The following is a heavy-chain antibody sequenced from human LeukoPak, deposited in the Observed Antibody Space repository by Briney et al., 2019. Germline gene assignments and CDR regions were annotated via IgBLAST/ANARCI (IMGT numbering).Heavy chain of an antibody. CDR1: GFTFSNFD. D-gene: IGHD3-10*01. Sequence: EAAGTLSLSCAAYGFTFSNFDWNWIRQAPGKGLEWVSYINSSSSAIYYASFVKGRITISRDNAKNSMYLQMNSLRAEDTAVYYCARGGRTMIRGIPGAMDVWGQGTTVTVSS. CDR3: ARGGRTMIRGIPGAMDV. CDR2: INSSSSAI. J-gene: IGHJ6*02. V-gene: IGHV3-48*03.